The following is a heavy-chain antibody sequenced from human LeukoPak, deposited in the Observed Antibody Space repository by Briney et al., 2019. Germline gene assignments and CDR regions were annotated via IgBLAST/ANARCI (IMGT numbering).Heavy chain of an antibody. D-gene: IGHD5-12*01. Sequence: PGRSLRLSCAASGFTFSSYGMSWVRQAPGKGLEWVSAISGSGGSTYYADSVKGRFTISRDNSKNTLYLQMNSLRAEDTAVYYCAKVGRYSGYDDRFDYWGQGTLVTVSS. CDR2: ISGSGGST. V-gene: IGHV3-23*01. J-gene: IGHJ4*02. CDR3: AKVGRYSGYDDRFDY. CDR1: GFTFSSYG.